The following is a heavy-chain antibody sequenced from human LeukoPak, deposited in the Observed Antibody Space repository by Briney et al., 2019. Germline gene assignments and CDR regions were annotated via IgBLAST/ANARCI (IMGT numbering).Heavy chain of an antibody. V-gene: IGHV4-39*01. J-gene: IGHJ4*02. Sequence: SETLSLTCTVSGGSISSYYWGWIRQPPGKGLEWIGSIYYSGSTYYNPSLKSRVTISVDTSKNQFSLKLSSVTAADTAVYYCARHLTPGALPPHFDYWGQGILVTVSS. CDR3: ARHLTPGALPPHFDY. D-gene: IGHD4-23*01. CDR2: IYYSGST. CDR1: GGSISSYY.